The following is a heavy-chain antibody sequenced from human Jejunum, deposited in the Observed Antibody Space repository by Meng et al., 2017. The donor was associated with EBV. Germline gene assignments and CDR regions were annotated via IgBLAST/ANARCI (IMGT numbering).Heavy chain of an antibody. CDR3: AKLTRA. J-gene: IGHJ5*02. CDR2: ITDSGGST. Sequence: EVELVEAGGGLVQPGGSLRLSCAASGFTFNSHTMSWVRQAPGKGLEWVSAITDSGGSTYYTDSVKGRFTISRDNSKNTLYLQMNSLRAKDTAVYYCAKLTRAWGQGTLVTVSS. V-gene: IGHV3-23*04. CDR1: GFTFNSHT.